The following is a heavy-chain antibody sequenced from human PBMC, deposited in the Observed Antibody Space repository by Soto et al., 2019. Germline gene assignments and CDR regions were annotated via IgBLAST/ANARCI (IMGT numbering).Heavy chain of an antibody. V-gene: IGHV1-3*04. CDR3: ARRYKSAGWFDP. CDR2: INTANGNT. D-gene: IGHD1-1*01. J-gene: IGHJ5*02. Sequence: QVQLVQSGAEVKKPGASVRVSCQASGYSFNTYAIHWVRQAPGQGLKWMGWINTANGNTEYSQKIQGRVTFTRDTSATTAYMDLSSLRSEDTATYYWARRYKSAGWFDPWGQGTLVTVSS. CDR1: GYSFNTYA.